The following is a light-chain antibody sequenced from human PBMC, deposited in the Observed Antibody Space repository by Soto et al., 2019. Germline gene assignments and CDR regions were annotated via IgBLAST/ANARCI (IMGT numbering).Light chain of an antibody. J-gene: IGKJ2*01. Sequence: DIVMTQSPDSLAVSLGERATINCKSSQSIFSSSTNKNYVGWFQHKPGQPPKLLINWASTRESGVPDRFSGSGSGTDFTLTINSLQAEDVAVYYCQHYCGTPYSFGQGTKLEIK. CDR3: QHYCGTPYS. V-gene: IGKV4-1*01. CDR2: WAS. CDR1: QSIFSSSTNKNY.